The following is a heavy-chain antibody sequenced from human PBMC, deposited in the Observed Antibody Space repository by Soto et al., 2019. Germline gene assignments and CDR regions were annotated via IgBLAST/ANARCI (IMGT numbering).Heavy chain of an antibody. CDR1: GFTFSSYA. CDR3: EKDFSVRDFWSSIPYYYYYGMDV. CDR2: ISGSGGST. D-gene: IGHD3-3*01. J-gene: IGHJ6*02. V-gene: IGHV3-23*01. Sequence: EVQLLESGGGLVQPGGSLRLSCAASGFTFSSYAMSWVRQAPGKGLEWVSAISGSGGSTYYADSVKGRFTISRDNSKNTLYLQMNSLRAEETDVYYCEKDFSVRDFWSSIPYYYYYGMDVWGQGTTVTVSS.